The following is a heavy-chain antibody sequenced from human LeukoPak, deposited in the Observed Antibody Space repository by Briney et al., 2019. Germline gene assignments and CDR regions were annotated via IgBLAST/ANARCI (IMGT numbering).Heavy chain of an antibody. D-gene: IGHD1-1*01. CDR2: IKPDDTEK. J-gene: IGHJ5*02. CDR3: AKDRTGTTGADWFDP. V-gene: IGHV3-7*01. Sequence: PGGSLRLSCIASGFTFSHFWMSWVRQAPGKGLEWVANIKPDDTEKYYGNSVKGRFTISRDNAKNSLYLQMNSLRAEDTAVYYCAKDRTGTTGADWFDPWGQGTLVTVSS. CDR1: GFTFSHFW.